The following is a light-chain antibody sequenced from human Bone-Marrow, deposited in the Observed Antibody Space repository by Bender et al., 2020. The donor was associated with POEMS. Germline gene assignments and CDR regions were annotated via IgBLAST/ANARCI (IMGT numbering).Light chain of an antibody. CDR3: QAWDTYSGI. V-gene: IGLV3-1*01. Sequence: SYEVTQPPSVSVSPGQTASITCSGDDLGDKYVAWYQQKPGQSPVLVIDQDTKRLSGIPERFSGSNSGNKANLTISGTQAMDEADYYCQAWDTYSGIFGGGTKLTVL. CDR1: DLGDKY. CDR2: QDT. J-gene: IGLJ2*01.